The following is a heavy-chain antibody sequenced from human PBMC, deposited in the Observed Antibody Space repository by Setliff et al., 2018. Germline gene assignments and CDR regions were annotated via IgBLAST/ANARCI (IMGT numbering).Heavy chain of an antibody. CDR2: VHFTGST. Sequence: PSETLSLTCNVSGASIRNFYWTWIRQPPGKGLEWIGYVHFTGSTNYNPPLKSRVTMSVDVSKSQFSLRLSSVTAADTAVYYCARKVEQWLTPHFDYWGQGALVTVSS. J-gene: IGHJ4*02. D-gene: IGHD6-19*01. V-gene: IGHV4-59*01. CDR1: GASIRNFY. CDR3: ARKVEQWLTPHFDY.